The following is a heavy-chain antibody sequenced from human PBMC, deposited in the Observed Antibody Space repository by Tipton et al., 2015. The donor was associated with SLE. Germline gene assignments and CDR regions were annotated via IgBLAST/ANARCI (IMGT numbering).Heavy chain of an antibody. CDR1: GGSFSGYY. V-gene: IGHV4-34*01. CDR3: ARGGGSYGSGSYYPMDV. D-gene: IGHD3-10*01. CDR2: INHSGST. Sequence: LRLSCAVYGGSFSGYYWSWIRQPPGKGLEWIGEINHSGSTNYNPSLKSRVTISIDTSKNQFSLKLSSVTAADTAVYYCARGGGSYGSGSYYPMDVWGQGP. J-gene: IGHJ6*02.